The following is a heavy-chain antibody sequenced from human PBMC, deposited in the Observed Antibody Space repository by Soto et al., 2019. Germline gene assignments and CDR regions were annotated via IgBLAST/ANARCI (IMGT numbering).Heavy chain of an antibody. J-gene: IGHJ6*03. D-gene: IGHD3-16*01. CDR1: GFTFDDYG. V-gene: IGHV3-20*01. CDR3: ARVELLWPHYYYYYMDV. Sequence: GGSLRLSCAASGFTFDDYGMSWVRQAPGKGLEWVSGINWNGGSTGYADSVKGRFTISRDNAKNSLYLQMNSLRAEDTALYHCARVELLWPHYYYYYMDVWGKGTTVTVSS. CDR2: INWNGGST.